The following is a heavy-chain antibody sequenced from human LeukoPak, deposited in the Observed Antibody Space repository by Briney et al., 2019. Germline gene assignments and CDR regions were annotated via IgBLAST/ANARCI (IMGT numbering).Heavy chain of an antibody. V-gene: IGHV3-30-3*01. CDR3: ASYPTSEGTSPPAHY. Sequence: SGGSLRLSCAASGFTFSSYAMHWVRQAPGKGLEWVAVISYDGSNKYYADSVKGRFTISRDNAKNSLYLQMNSLRAEDTAVYYCASYPTSEGTSPPAHYWGQGTLVTVSS. CDR1: GFTFSSYA. D-gene: IGHD2-2*01. CDR2: ISYDGSNK. J-gene: IGHJ4*02.